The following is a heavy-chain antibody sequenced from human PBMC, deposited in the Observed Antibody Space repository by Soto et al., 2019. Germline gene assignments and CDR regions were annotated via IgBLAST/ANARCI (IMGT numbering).Heavy chain of an antibody. D-gene: IGHD3-10*02. V-gene: IGHV1-69*06. Sequence: QVQLVQSGAEVKKPGSSVKVSCKASGGTFSSYAISWVRQAPGQGLEWMGGIIPIFGTANYAQKFQGRVTITADKYTSTAYMELSSLRSEDRAGYYCARELWSDYYYYYGMDVWGQGTTGTGSS. CDR1: GGTFSSYA. CDR2: IIPIFGTA. J-gene: IGHJ6*02. CDR3: ARELWSDYYYYYGMDV.